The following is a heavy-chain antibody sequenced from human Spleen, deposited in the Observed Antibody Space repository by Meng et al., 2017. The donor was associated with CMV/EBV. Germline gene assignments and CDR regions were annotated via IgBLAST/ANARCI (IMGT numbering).Heavy chain of an antibody. D-gene: IGHD5-24*01. V-gene: IGHV3-21*01. CDR3: ARVGDGYNYDGGYYGMDV. CDR2: ISGSSSYI. Sequence: GESLKISCAASGFTFSTHNMHWVRQAPGEGLEWVSSISGSSSYIYYADSLKGRFTISRDNAKNSLYLQMNSLRAEDTAVYYCARVGDGYNYDGGYYGMDVWGQGTTVTVSS. J-gene: IGHJ6*02. CDR1: GFTFSTHN.